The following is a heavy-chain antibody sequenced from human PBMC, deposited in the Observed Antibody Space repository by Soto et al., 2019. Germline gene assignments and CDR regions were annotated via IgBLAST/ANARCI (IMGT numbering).Heavy chain of an antibody. CDR2: ISSSSNYI. D-gene: IGHD2-15*01. CDR3: ARYPYNLYGSGV. CDR1: GFTLSAYS. J-gene: IGHJ6*02. Sequence: GGSLRLSCAGSGFTLSAYSMNWVRQAPGKGLQWVSSISSSSNYIFYADSVKGRFTISRDNAKNSLYLQMNSLRAEDSAVYYCARYPYNLYGSGVWCHGTT. V-gene: IGHV3-21*01.